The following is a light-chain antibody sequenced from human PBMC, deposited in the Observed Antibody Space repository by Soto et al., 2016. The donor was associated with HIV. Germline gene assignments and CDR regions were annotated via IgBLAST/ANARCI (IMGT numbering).Light chain of an antibody. CDR3: QVWDTDSDWV. CDR2: FNG. J-gene: IGLJ3*02. Sequence: SYVLTQPPSVSVAPGKTATFTCDGYNIGSRAVHWYQQKTGQAPVLVVRFNGDRPSAIPERFSVSDSGNTAILTISTVEAGDEADYYCQVWDTDSDWVLGGGTKLTVL. CDR1: NIGSRA. V-gene: IGLV3-21*01.